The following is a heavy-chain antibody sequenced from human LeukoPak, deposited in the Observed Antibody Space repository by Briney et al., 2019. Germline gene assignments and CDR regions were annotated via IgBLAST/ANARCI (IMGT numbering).Heavy chain of an antibody. D-gene: IGHD5-12*01. CDR1: AGSISSGGYY. J-gene: IGHJ4*02. CDR2: IHYSGGT. CDR3: ARDQGGYGSFDN. V-gene: IGHV4-31*03. Sequence: SETLSLTCTVSAGSISSGGYYWSWIRQHPGKGPEWIGNIHYSGGTYGNPSLKSRATMSVDTSKNQFSLRLTSVTAADTAVYYCARDQGGYGSFDNWGQGTLVTVSS.